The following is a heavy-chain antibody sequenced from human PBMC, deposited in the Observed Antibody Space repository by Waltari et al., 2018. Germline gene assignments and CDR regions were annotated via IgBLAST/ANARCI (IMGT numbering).Heavy chain of an antibody. J-gene: IGHJ6*03. Sequence: QVQLQESGSGLLKPPETLSLTCAVSRGSLSTYYWSWIRQPPGKGLEWIGHIHYSGTTKYNPSLESRVTISLDTSKNQFSLKLSSVTAADTAVYYCARSRVTARFYYYYMDVWGRGTTVAVSS. CDR1: RGSLSTYY. V-gene: IGHV4-59*01. CDR2: IHYSGTT. CDR3: ARSRVTARFYYYYMDV. D-gene: IGHD5-18*01.